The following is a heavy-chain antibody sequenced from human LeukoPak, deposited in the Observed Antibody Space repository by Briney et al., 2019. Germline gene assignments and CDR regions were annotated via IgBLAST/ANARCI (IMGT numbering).Heavy chain of an antibody. V-gene: IGHV1-2*06. J-gene: IGHJ5*02. Sequence: GASVKVSCKASGYTFTGYYMHWVRQAPGQGLEWMGRINPNSGGTNYAQKFQGRVTMTRDTSISTAYMELSRLRSDDTAVYYCARALYYDILTGYYPWDRFDPWGQGTLVTVSS. CDR1: GYTFTGYY. D-gene: IGHD3-9*01. CDR3: ARALYYDILTGYYPWDRFDP. CDR2: INPNSGGT.